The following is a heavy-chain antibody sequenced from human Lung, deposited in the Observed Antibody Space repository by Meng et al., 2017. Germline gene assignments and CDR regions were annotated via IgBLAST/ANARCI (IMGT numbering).Heavy chain of an antibody. Sequence: QVAPQESGPGLGKPSGALAPTLAVSGGPHNSSNWWSWVRQPPGKGPEWIWEIYHSGSTNYNPSLKSRVTISVDKSKNQFSLKLSSVTAADTAVYYCARGSITMVRGVSVFDPWGQGTLVTASS. CDR2: IYHSGST. CDR1: GGPHNSSNW. V-gene: IGHV4-4*02. D-gene: IGHD3-10*01. J-gene: IGHJ5*02. CDR3: ARGSITMVRGVSVFDP.